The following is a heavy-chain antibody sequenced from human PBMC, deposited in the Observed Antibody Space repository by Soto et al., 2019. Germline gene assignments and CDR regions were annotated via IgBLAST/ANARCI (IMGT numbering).Heavy chain of an antibody. D-gene: IGHD2-15*01. Sequence: VASVKVSCKASGGTFSSYAISWVRQAPGQGLEWMGGIIPIFGTANYAQKFQGRVTITADKSTSTAYMELSSLRSEDTAVYYCASGSWDIVVVVARRRYYYYGMDVWG. CDR3: ASGSWDIVVVVARRRYYYYGMDV. CDR2: IIPIFGTA. CDR1: GGTFSSYA. J-gene: IGHJ6*02. V-gene: IGHV1-69*06.